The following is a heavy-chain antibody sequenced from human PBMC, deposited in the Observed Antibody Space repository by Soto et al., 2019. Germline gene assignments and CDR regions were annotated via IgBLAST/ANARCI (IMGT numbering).Heavy chain of an antibody. CDR3: ARDRRRVCYYGSGSYSDYFDY. CDR2: IWYDGSNK. D-gene: IGHD3-10*01. Sequence: PGGSLRLSCAASGFTFSSYGMHWVRQAPGKGLEWVAVIWYDGSNKYYADSVKGRFTISRDNSKNTLYLQMNSLRAEDTAVYYFARDRRRVCYYGSGSYSDYFDYWGQETLVTVSS. V-gene: IGHV3-33*01. CDR1: GFTFSSYG. J-gene: IGHJ4*02.